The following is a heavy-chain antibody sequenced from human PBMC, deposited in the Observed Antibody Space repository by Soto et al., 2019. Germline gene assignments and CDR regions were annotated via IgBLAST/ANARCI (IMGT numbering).Heavy chain of an antibody. CDR2: NNPILSMS. V-gene: IGHV1-69*02. Sequence: QVQLVQSGAEVKKPGSSVKVSCKASGDTFSFYTINWVRQAPGLGLEWVGRNNPILSMSNYAQKFQDRVTMTADKSTSTAYMELRSLRSEDTAMYYCAASYGSGYRAFDYWGQGALVTVSS. CDR1: GDTFSFYT. J-gene: IGHJ4*02. CDR3: AASYGSGYRAFDY. D-gene: IGHD3-10*01.